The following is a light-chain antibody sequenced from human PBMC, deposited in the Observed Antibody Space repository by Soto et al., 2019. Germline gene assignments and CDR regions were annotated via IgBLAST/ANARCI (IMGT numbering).Light chain of an antibody. CDR2: DVS. V-gene: IGLV2-14*01. Sequence: QSALTQPASVSGSPGQSITISCTGTSSDVGGYNYVSWYQQHPGKAPKLMIYDVSNRPSGVSNRFSGSKSGNTASLTISGLQAEDEADYSCSSYTSSSTPGVFGTGTKVTVL. CDR3: SSYTSSSTPGV. CDR1: SSDVGGYNY. J-gene: IGLJ1*01.